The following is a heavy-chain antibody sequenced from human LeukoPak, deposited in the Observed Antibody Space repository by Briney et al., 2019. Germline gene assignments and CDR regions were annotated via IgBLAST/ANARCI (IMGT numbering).Heavy chain of an antibody. V-gene: IGHV4-59*08. CDR2: IYYSGST. J-gene: IGHJ4*02. CDR3: ARHRIEVAGSYFDY. D-gene: IGHD6-19*01. CDR1: GDSISSYY. Sequence: PSETLSLTCTVSGDSISSYYWSWIRQPPGKGLEWIGYIYYSGSTRYNPSLKSRVTISVVDTSRTQFSLKPSSVTAADTAVYYCARHRIEVAGSYFDYWGQGTLVTVSS.